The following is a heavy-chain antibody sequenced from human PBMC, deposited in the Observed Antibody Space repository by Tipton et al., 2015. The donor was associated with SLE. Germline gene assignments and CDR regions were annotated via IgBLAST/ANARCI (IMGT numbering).Heavy chain of an antibody. J-gene: IGHJ2*01. CDR1: GGSISSGGYY. D-gene: IGHD6-19*01. CDR2: IYYSGST. CDR3: ARNKYSSDPWYFDL. Sequence: TLSLTCTVSGGSISSGGYYWSWIRQRPGKGLEWIGYIYYSGSTYYNPSLKSRVTISVDTSKNQFSLNLSSVTAADTAVYYCARNKYSSDPWYFDLWGRGTLVTVSS. V-gene: IGHV4-31*03.